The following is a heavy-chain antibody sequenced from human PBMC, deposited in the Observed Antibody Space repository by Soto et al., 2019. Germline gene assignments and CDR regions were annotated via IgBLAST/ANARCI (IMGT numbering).Heavy chain of an antibody. J-gene: IGHJ4*02. CDR2: IVPIVDTS. CDR1: GGTFSSYA. Sequence: QVQLVQSGAEVRQPASSVKVSCKTSGGTFSSYAISWVRQAPGQGLEWMGGIVPIVDTSTYAQKFQGRVTITADESTSTVYMELSSLRSDDTAVYYCVRVVAIPGKPDNSGQGTLVTVSS. D-gene: IGHD2-15*01. CDR3: VRVVAIPGKPDN. V-gene: IGHV1-69*12.